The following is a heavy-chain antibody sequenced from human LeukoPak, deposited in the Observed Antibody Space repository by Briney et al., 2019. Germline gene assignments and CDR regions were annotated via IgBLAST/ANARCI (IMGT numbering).Heavy chain of an antibody. Sequence: QTGGSLRLSCAASGFTFSNYGMHWVRQAPGKGLEWVADISYDGNNKYYADSVKGRFTISRDNSKNTLYLQMNSLRAEDTAVYYCAKGRGIAAAAPFGYWGQGTLVTVSS. V-gene: IGHV3-30*18. CDR1: GFTFSNYG. CDR3: AKGRGIAAAAPFGY. D-gene: IGHD6-13*01. CDR2: ISYDGNNK. J-gene: IGHJ4*02.